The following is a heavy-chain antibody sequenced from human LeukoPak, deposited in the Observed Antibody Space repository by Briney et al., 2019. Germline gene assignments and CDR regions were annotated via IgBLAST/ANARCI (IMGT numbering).Heavy chain of an antibody. CDR1: GFTFSNYR. CDR2: ISTSSIYI. J-gene: IGHJ3*02. CDR3: ARGRDGYNLVDAFDI. D-gene: IGHD5-24*01. Sequence: GGSLRLSFAASGFTFSNYRMNWVRQAPGKGLEWVSSISTSSIYIYYADSLKGRFTISRDNAKNSLYLQMNSLRAEDTAVYYCARGRDGYNLVDAFDIWGQGIMVTVSS. V-gene: IGHV3-21*01.